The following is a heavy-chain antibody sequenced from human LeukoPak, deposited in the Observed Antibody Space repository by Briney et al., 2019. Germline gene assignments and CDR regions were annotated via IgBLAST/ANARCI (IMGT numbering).Heavy chain of an antibody. CDR2: IYTSGST. D-gene: IGHD3-22*01. CDR3: ARGVHYYDSSGYLGY. V-gene: IGHV4-61*02. Sequence: SEALSLTCTVSGGSISSGSYYWSWIRQPAGKGLEWIGRIYTSGSTNYNPSLKSRVTISVDTSKNQFSLKLSSVTAADTAVYYCARGVHYYDSSGYLGYWGQGTPVTVSS. J-gene: IGHJ4*02. CDR1: GGSISSGSYY.